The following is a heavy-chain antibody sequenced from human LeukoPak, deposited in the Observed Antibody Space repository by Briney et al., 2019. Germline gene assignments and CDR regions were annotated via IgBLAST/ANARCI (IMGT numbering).Heavy chain of an antibody. Sequence: ASVKISCKASGYTFRGNYIHWLRQAPGQGLEWMGWIDANNGDTKSAQKLQGRVTMSRDTSISTAYMDLSSLSPDDAAVYYCARDPSSVTPYFFDYWGQGTLVTVSS. CDR2: IDANNGDT. CDR1: GYTFRGNY. CDR3: ARDPSSVTPYFFDY. V-gene: IGHV1-2*02. D-gene: IGHD4-11*01. J-gene: IGHJ4*02.